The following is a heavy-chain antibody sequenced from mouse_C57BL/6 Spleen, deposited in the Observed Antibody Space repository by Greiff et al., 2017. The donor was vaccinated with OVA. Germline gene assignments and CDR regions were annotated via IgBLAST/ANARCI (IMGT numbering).Heavy chain of an antibody. J-gene: IGHJ4*01. V-gene: IGHV1-64*01. CDR1: GYTFTSYW. CDR3: ARNYDYPLYARDY. Sequence: QVQLQQPGAELVKPGASVKLSCKASGYTFTSYWMHWVKQRPGQGLEWIGMIHPNSGSTNYNEKFKSKATLTVDKSSSTAYMQLSSLTSEDSAVYYCARNYDYPLYARDYWGQGTSVTVSS. CDR2: IHPNSGST. D-gene: IGHD2-4*01.